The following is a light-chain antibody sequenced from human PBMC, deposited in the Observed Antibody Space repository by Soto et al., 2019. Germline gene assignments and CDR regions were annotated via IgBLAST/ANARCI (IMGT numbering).Light chain of an antibody. J-gene: IGLJ2*01. CDR1: DNGSTN. V-gene: IGLV3-9*01. CDR3: QVWHSSTVV. CDR2: RDA. Sequence: SYELTQSLSVSVALGQTAKITCGGNDNGSTNVHWYQQKPGQAPVLVIYRDAIRPSGIPERFSGSNSGNTATLTIGRAQAGDEAHYYCQVWHSSTVVFGGGTKLTVL.